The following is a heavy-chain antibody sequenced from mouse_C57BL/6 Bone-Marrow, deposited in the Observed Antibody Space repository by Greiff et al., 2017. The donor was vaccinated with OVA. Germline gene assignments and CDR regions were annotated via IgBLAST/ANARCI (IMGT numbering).Heavy chain of an antibody. D-gene: IGHD4-1*01. V-gene: IGHV1-78*01. Sequence: VQLQESDAELVKPGASVKISCKVSGYTFTDHTIHWMKQRPEQGLEWIGYIYPRDGSTKYNEKFKGKATLTADKSSSTAYMQLNSLTSEDSAVYFCARREQELGWYFDVWGTGTTVTVSS. CDR2: IYPRDGST. CDR3: ARREQELGWYFDV. J-gene: IGHJ1*03. CDR1: GYTFTDHT.